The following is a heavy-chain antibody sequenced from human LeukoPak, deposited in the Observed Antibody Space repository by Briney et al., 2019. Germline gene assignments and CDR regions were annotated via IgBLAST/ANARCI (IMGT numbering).Heavy chain of an antibody. J-gene: IGHJ4*02. D-gene: IGHD4/OR15-4a*01. CDR2: INPNSGGT. CDR3: ARGDYGGYFDY. CDR1: GYTFTGYY. V-gene: IGHV1-2*02. Sequence: ASVKVSCMASGYTFTGYYMHWVRQAPGQGLEGMGWINPNSGGTNYAQKFQGRVTTTRDTSISPAYMELSRLRSDDTAVYYWARGDYGGYFDYWGQGTLVTVSS.